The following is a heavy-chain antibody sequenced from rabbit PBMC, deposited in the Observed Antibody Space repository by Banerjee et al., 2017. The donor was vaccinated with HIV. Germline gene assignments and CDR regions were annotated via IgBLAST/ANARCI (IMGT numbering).Heavy chain of an antibody. CDR3: ARGLVAGVLDL. CDR2: IDPVFGST. Sequence: QLKESGGGLVQPGGSLKLSCKASGFDFSSYYMSWVRQAPGKGLEWIGYIDPVFGSTYYASWVNGRFTISSHNAQNTLYLQLNSLTAADTATYFCARGLVAGVLDLWGQGTLVTVS. V-gene: IGHV1S7*01. D-gene: IGHD3-3*01. CDR1: GFDFSSYY. J-gene: IGHJ4*01.